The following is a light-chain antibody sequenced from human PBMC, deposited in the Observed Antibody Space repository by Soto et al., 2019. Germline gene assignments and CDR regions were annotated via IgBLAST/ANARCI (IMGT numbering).Light chain of an antibody. Sequence: QSVLTQPPSASGTPGQRVTISCSGSSSNIGSNYVYWYQQLPGTAPKLLIYRNNQRPSGVPDRFSGSKSGTSASLAISGLWSEDGADYYCAAWDDSLSGVVFGGGTKLTVL. J-gene: IGLJ2*01. V-gene: IGLV1-47*03. CDR2: RNN. CDR3: AAWDDSLSGVV. CDR1: SSNIGSNY.